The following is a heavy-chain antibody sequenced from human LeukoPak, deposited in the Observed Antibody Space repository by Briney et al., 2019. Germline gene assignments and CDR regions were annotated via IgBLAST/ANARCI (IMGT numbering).Heavy chain of an antibody. J-gene: IGHJ6*03. CDR2: IYTSGATT. Sequence: SETLSLTCTVSDDPINSGVYYWNWIRRPAGKGLEWIGHIYTSGATTNSNPSLKSRVAISLDTSKNHFSLKLSSVTAADTAVYYCARAKKRSGRSRNFYLDVWGKGTTVTVSS. D-gene: IGHD1-26*01. CDR1: DDPINSGVYY. V-gene: IGHV4-61*09. CDR3: ARAKKRSGRSRNFYLDV.